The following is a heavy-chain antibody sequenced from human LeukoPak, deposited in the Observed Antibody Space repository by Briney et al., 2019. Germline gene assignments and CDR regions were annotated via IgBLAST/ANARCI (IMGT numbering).Heavy chain of an antibody. CDR2: IYSGGST. CDR1: GFTVSSNY. V-gene: IGHV3-66*01. J-gene: IGHJ4*02. D-gene: IGHD6-13*01. Sequence: GGSLRLSCAASGFTVSSNYMSWVRQAPGKGLEWVSVIYSGGSTYYADSVKGRFTISRDNSKNTLYLQMNSLRAEDTAVYYCASVGKIAAAGSFDYWGQGTLVTVSS. CDR3: ASVGKIAAAGSFDY.